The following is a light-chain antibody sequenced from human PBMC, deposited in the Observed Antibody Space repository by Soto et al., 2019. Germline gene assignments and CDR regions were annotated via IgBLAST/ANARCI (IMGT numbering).Light chain of an antibody. CDR3: RQDYNCPQT. Sequence: AIQMTQSPSSLSASVGDRVTITCRARQGIRNDLGWYQQKPGKAPKLLIYAASSLQSGVPSRFSGSGSGTDFTLPISSLQPEDFATYYCRQDYNCPQTFGQGTKLEIK. J-gene: IGKJ2*01. V-gene: IGKV1-6*01. CDR2: AAS. CDR1: QGIRND.